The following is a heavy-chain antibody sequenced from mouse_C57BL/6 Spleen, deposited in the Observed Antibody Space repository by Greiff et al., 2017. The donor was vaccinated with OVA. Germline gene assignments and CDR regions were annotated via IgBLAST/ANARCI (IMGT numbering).Heavy chain of an antibody. V-gene: IGHV1-61*01. Sequence: QVQLKQPGAELVRPGSSVKLSCKASGYTFTSYWMDWVKQRPGQGLEWIGNIYPSDSETHYNQKFKDKATLTVDKSSSTAYMQLSSLTSEDSAVYYCARRDYGSYFDYWGQGTTLTVSS. D-gene: IGHD1-1*01. CDR3: ARRDYGSYFDY. J-gene: IGHJ2*01. CDR2: IYPSDSET. CDR1: GYTFTSYW.